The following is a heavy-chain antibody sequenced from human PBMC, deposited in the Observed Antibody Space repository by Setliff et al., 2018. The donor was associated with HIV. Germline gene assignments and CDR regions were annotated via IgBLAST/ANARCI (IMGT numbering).Heavy chain of an antibody. Sequence: SETLSLTCAVYGGSFTGYYWSWIRQPPGKGLEWIGEVDHTGSTNYNPSLKSRVIISVDTSKTRFSLRLNSVTAADAAVYYCARGVAAAGLWGQGTLVTVS. CDR3: ARGVAAAGL. CDR2: VDHTGST. D-gene: IGHD6-13*01. V-gene: IGHV4-34*01. CDR1: GGSFTGYY. J-gene: IGHJ4*02.